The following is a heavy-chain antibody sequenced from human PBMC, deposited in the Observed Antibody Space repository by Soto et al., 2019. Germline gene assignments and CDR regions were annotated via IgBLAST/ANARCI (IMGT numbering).Heavy chain of an antibody. D-gene: IGHD5-12*01. CDR1: GGTFSSYA. J-gene: IGHJ6*02. CDR3: ARRGEATIQDYYYYGMDV. V-gene: IGHV1-69*01. CDR2: IIPIFGTA. Sequence: QVQLVQSGAEVKKPGSSVKVSCKASGGTFSSYAISWVRQAPGQGLEWMGGIIPIFGTANYAQKFQGRVTITADESTSTADMELSSLRSEDTAVYYCARRGEATIQDYYYYGMDVWGQGTTVTVSS.